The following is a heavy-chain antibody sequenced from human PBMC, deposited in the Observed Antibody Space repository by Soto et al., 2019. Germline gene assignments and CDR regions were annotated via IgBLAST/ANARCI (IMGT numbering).Heavy chain of an antibody. CDR3: ARVRATGMSSYPALYYYYYMDV. CDR2: IYSGGST. V-gene: IGHV3-53*04. CDR1: GFTVSSNY. D-gene: IGHD3-9*01. Sequence: GGSLRLSCAASGFTVSSNYMSWVRQAPGKGLEWVSVIYSGGSTYYADSVKGRFTISRHNSKNTLYLQMNSLRAEDTAVYYCARVRATGMSSYPALYYYYYMDVWGKGTTVTVSS. J-gene: IGHJ6*03.